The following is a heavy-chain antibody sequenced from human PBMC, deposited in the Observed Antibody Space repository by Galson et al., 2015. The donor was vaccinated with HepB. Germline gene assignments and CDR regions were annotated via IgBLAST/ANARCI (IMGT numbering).Heavy chain of an antibody. CDR3: ARAVANTLYYYGMDV. CDR2: ISPYYGNT. J-gene: IGHJ6*02. Sequence: SVKVSCKASGYTFTSYGIGWVRQAPGQGLEWMGWISPYYGNTNYPQKLQGRVTMTPDTSTSTAYMELRSLRSDDTAVYYCARAVANTLYYYGMDVWGQGTTVTVSS. D-gene: IGHD5-12*01. CDR1: GYTFTSYG. V-gene: IGHV1-18*04.